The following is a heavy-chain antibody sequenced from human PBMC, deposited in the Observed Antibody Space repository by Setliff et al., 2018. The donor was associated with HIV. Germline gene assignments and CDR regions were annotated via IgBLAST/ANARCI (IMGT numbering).Heavy chain of an antibody. Sequence: GESLKISCAASGFTFSGSPIHWVRQASGKGLEWLGRIKNRADNYATAYAASVKGRFTISRDDSMNTAYLQMNSLKIEDTAVYYCTRPQYFYDIGGSDYWGQGTLVTLSS. CDR3: TRPQYFYDIGGSDY. J-gene: IGHJ4*02. CDR1: GFTFSGSP. D-gene: IGHD3-22*01. V-gene: IGHV3-73*01. CDR2: IKNRADNYAT.